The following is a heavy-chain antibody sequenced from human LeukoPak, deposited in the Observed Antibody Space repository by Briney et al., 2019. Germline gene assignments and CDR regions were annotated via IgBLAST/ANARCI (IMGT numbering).Heavy chain of an antibody. CDR1: GGTFSSYT. CDR2: IIPILGIA. CDR3: ARSTRSVLDV. Sequence: SVKVSCKASGGTFSSYTISWVRQAPGQGLEWMGRIIPILGIANYAQKFQGRVTITADKSTSTAYMELSRLRSEDTAVYYGARSTRSVLDVWGKGTTVTVSS. J-gene: IGHJ6*04. D-gene: IGHD6-19*01. V-gene: IGHV1-69*02.